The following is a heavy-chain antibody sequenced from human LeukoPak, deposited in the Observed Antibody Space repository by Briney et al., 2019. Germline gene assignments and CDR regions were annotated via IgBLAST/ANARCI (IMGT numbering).Heavy chain of an antibody. J-gene: IGHJ4*02. Sequence: GGSLRLSCAAPGFTFSSYAMSWVRQAPGKGLEWVSAISGSGGSTYYADSVKGRFTISRDNSKNTLYLQMNSLRAEDTAVYYCAKGYTGDIVVVVAALNWGQGTLVTVSS. CDR2: ISGSGGST. D-gene: IGHD2-15*01. V-gene: IGHV3-23*01. CDR3: AKGYTGDIVVVVAALN. CDR1: GFTFSSYA.